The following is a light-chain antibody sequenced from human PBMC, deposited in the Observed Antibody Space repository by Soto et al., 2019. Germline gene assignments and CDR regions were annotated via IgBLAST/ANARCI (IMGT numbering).Light chain of an antibody. Sequence: EVVMTQSPATLSVSPVERATFSCSASESVGSNLAWYQQKPGQAPRLLIYGASTRATGIPARFSGSGSGTEFTLTISSLQSEDFAVYYCQQYNNWPPWTFGQGTKVDI. CDR2: GAS. CDR3: QQYNNWPPWT. CDR1: ESVGSN. J-gene: IGKJ1*01. V-gene: IGKV3-15*01.